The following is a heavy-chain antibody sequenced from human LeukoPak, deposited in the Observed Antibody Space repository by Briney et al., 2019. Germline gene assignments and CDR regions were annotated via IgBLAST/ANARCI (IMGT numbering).Heavy chain of an antibody. D-gene: IGHD6-13*01. V-gene: IGHV3-7*01. Sequence: PGGSLRLSCAASGFTFSNYWMNWVRQAPGKGLEWVANIKHDGSEKYYVDSVKGRFTISRDNAKNSLYLQMNSLRAEDTAVYYCARGPGLIAAAGTDGVPYYYYMDVWGKGTTVTVSS. CDR3: ARGPGLIAAAGTDGVPYYYYMDV. J-gene: IGHJ6*03. CDR2: IKHDGSEK. CDR1: GFTFSNYW.